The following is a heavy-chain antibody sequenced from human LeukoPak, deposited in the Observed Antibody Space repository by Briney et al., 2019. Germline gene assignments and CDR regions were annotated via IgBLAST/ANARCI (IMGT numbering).Heavy chain of an antibody. Sequence: ASVKVSCKASGYTFIDYWIHWVRQAPGQGLEWMGKIDLNTGDTTSAQKFQGRVTMTKDTSISTVYLDLSGLGSDDTAVYYCARDAPHPRFDYWGQGTLVNVSS. CDR3: ARDAPHPRFDY. V-gene: IGHV1-2*02. CDR1: GYTFIDYW. CDR2: IDLNTGDT. J-gene: IGHJ4*02.